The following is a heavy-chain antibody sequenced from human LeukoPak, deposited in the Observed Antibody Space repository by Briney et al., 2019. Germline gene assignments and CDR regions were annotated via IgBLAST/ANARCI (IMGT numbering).Heavy chain of an antibody. CDR1: GGSISSYY. Sequence: ETLSLTCTVSGGSISSYYWSWVRQAPGKGLEWVSVIYSGGSTYYADSVKGRFTISRDNSKNTLYLQMNSLRAEDTAVYYCARALLDTAMVTPFDYWGQGTLVTVSS. D-gene: IGHD5-18*01. J-gene: IGHJ4*02. CDR3: ARALLDTAMVTPFDY. V-gene: IGHV3-53*01. CDR2: IYSGGST.